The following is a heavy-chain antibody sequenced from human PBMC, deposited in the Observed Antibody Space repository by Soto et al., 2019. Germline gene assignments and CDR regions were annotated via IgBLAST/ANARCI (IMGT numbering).Heavy chain of an antibody. J-gene: IGHJ4*02. CDR1: GFTFSSYG. V-gene: IGHV3-30*18. D-gene: IGHD2-15*01. CDR3: AKGLTPFYCSGGSCYLGLPFDY. Sequence: GGSLRLSCAASGFTFSSYGMHWVRQAPGKGLEWVAVISYDGSNKYYADSVKGRFTISRDNSKNTLYLQMNSLRAEDTAVYYCAKGLTPFYCSGGSCYLGLPFDYWGQGTLVTVSS. CDR2: ISYDGSNK.